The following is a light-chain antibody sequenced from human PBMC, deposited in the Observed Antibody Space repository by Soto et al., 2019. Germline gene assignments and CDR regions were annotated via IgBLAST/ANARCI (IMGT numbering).Light chain of an antibody. CDR3: QQGHNWPLT. Sequence: EIVMTQSPATLPVSPGESATLSCRASQSISSELAWYQQKPGQPPRLLIYGASTRATGVPARFTGSGSGSDFTLTISGLQSEDFAVYYCQQGHNWPLTFGQGTRLEI. CDR1: QSISSE. V-gene: IGKV3-15*01. J-gene: IGKJ2*01. CDR2: GAS.